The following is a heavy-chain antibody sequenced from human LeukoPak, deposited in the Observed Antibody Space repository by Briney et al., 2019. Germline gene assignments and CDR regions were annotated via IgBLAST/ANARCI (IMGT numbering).Heavy chain of an antibody. J-gene: IGHJ4*02. CDR3: SGQYSSSSVVDY. D-gene: IGHD6-6*01. CDR2: IKQDGSEK. V-gene: IGHV3-7*02. Sequence: PGGSLRLSCAASGFTFSSYWMSWVRQAPGKGLEWVANIKQDGSEKYYVDSVKGRFTISRDNAKNSLYLQMNSLRAEDTAIYYCSGQYSSSSVVDYWGQGTLVTVSP. CDR1: GFTFSSYW.